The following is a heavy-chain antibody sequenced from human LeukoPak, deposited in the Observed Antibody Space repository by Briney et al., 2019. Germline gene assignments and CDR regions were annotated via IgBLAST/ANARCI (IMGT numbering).Heavy chain of an antibody. Sequence: PGGSLRLXCAASGFTFDDYAMHWVRQAPGKGLEWVAGISWNSGSIGYADSVKGRFTISRDNAKNSLYLQMNSLRAEDMALYYCAKDRGRWIQFPFDYWGQGTLVTVSS. D-gene: IGHD5-24*01. CDR1: GFTFDDYA. CDR2: ISWNSGSI. V-gene: IGHV3-9*03. CDR3: AKDRGRWIQFPFDY. J-gene: IGHJ4*02.